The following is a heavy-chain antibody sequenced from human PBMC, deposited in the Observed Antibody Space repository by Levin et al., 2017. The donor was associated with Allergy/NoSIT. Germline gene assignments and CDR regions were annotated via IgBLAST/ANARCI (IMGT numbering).Heavy chain of an antibody. V-gene: IGHV3-11*01. Sequence: LSLTCAASGFTFSDYYMSWIRQAPGKGLEWVSYISSSGSTIYYADSVKGRFTISRDNAKNSLYLQMNSLRAEDTAVYYCARDGGLHSSGWYFDLWGRGTLVTVSS. CDR1: GFTFSDYY. CDR3: ARDGGLHSSGWYFDL. J-gene: IGHJ2*01. D-gene: IGHD6-19*01. CDR2: ISSSGSTI.